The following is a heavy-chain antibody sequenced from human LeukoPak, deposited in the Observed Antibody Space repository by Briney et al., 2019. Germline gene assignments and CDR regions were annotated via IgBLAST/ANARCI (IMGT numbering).Heavy chain of an antibody. D-gene: IGHD3-22*01. CDR1: GFTFSSYS. Sequence: GGTLRLSCAASGFTFSSYSMNWVRQAPGKGLEWVSSISSSSSYIYYADSVKGRFTISRDNAKNSLYLQMNGLRAEDTAVYYCARDESSYYYDSSGYYYGDYYYYMDVWGKGTTVTISS. CDR3: ARDESSYYYDSSGYYYGDYYYYMDV. CDR2: ISSSSSYI. V-gene: IGHV3-21*01. J-gene: IGHJ6*03.